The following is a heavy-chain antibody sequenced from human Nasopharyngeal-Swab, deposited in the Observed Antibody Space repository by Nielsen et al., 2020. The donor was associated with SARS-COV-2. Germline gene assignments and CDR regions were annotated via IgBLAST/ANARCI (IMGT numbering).Heavy chain of an antibody. J-gene: IGHJ6*02. V-gene: IGHV3-30*18. D-gene: IGHD2-21*01. CDR3: AKVGIPRGYYYGMDV. Sequence: VRQAAGKGLEWVAVISYDGSNKYYADSVKGRFTISRDNSKNTLYLQMNSLRAEDTAVYYCAKVGIPRGYYYGMDVWGQGTTVTVSS. CDR2: ISYDGSNK.